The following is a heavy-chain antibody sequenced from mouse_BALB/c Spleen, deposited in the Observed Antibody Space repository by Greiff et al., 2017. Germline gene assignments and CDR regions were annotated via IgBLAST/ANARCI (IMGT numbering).Heavy chain of an antibody. Sequence: EVQLQQSGTVLARPGASVKMSCKASGYTFTSYWMHWVKQRPGQGLEWIGAIYPGNSDTSYNQKFKGKAKLTAVTSTSTAYMELSSLTNEDSAVYYCTRYDYGDYYAMDYWGQGTSVTVSS. CDR2: IYPGNSDT. V-gene: IGHV1-5*01. CDR1: GYTFTSYW. CDR3: TRYDYGDYYAMDY. J-gene: IGHJ4*01. D-gene: IGHD2-4*01.